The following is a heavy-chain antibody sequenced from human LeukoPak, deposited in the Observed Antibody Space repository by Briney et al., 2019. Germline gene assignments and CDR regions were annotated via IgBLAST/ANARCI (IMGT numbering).Heavy chain of an antibody. Sequence: SVEVSCKASGYTFTGYYMYWVRQAPGQGLEWMGGIIPIFGTANYAQKFQGRVTITADESTSTAYMELSSLRSEDTAVYYCAREMATTRRGSYGDAFDIWGQGTMVTVSS. J-gene: IGHJ3*02. CDR2: IIPIFGTA. CDR3: AREMATTRRGSYGDAFDI. D-gene: IGHD5-24*01. CDR1: GYTFTGYY. V-gene: IGHV1-69*13.